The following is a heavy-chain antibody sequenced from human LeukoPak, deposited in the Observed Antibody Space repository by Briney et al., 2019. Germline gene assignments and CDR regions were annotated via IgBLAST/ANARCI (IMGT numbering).Heavy chain of an antibody. CDR1: GFTFSSYE. CDR3: ATDIVATIPDFDY. J-gene: IGHJ4*02. D-gene: IGHD5-12*01. Sequence: PGGSLRLSCAASGFTFSSYEMNWVRQAPGKGLEWVSYISSSGSTIYYADSVKGRFTISRDNAKNSLYLQMNSLRAEDTAVYYRATDIVATIPDFDYWGQGTLVTVSS. V-gene: IGHV3-48*03. CDR2: ISSSGSTI.